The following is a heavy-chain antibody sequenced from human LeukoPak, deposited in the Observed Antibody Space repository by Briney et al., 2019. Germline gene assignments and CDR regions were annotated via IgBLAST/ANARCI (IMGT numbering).Heavy chain of an antibody. V-gene: IGHV4-59*01. CDR2: IYYSGST. D-gene: IGHD6-19*01. J-gene: IGHJ4*02. Sequence: SETLSLTCTVSGGSISSYYWSWIRQPPGKGLEWIGYIYYSGSTNYNPSLKSRVTISVDTSKNRFSLKLSSVTAADTAVYYCARGGRIAVAYWGQGTLVTVSS. CDR3: ARGGRIAVAY. CDR1: GGSISSYY.